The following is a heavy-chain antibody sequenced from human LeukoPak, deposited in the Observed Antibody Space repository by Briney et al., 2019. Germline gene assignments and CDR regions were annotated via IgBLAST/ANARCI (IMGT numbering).Heavy chain of an antibody. D-gene: IGHD3-22*01. J-gene: IGHJ6*03. CDR1: GGSISTYY. CDR3: ASRITMRDYMDV. V-gene: IGHV4-59*01. Sequence: SETLSLTCTVFGGSISTYYWSWIRQPPGKGLEWIGFIYDGGSTNYNPSLKSRVTISVDTSKNQFSLKLSSVTAADTAVYYCASRITMRDYMDVWGRGTTVTVSS. CDR2: IYDGGST.